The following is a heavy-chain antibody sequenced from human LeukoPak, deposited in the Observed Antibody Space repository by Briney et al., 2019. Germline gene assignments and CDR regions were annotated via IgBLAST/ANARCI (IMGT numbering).Heavy chain of an antibody. Sequence: GRSPRLSCAASGFTFSSYGMHWVRQAPGKGLEWVAVISYDGSNKYYADSVKGRFTISRDNSKNTLYLQMNSLRAEDTAVYYCAKEEAYGSGSPAGHFDYWGQGTLVTVSS. V-gene: IGHV3-30*18. J-gene: IGHJ4*02. CDR3: AKEEAYGSGSPAGHFDY. CDR2: ISYDGSNK. CDR1: GFTFSSYG. D-gene: IGHD3-10*01.